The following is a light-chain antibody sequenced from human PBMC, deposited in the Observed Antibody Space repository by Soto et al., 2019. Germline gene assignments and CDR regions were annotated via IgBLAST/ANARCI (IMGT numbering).Light chain of an antibody. CDR2: DVT. CDR3: ISYASINTYV. J-gene: IGLJ1*01. Sequence: QSALTQPASVSGSPGQSITISCTGTSSDVDGYDYVSWYQQHPGKAPKLMIYDVTNRPSGVSNRFSGSKSGNTASLTISGLQAEDEADYYCISYASINTYVFGTGTKLTVL. CDR1: SSDVDGYDY. V-gene: IGLV2-14*01.